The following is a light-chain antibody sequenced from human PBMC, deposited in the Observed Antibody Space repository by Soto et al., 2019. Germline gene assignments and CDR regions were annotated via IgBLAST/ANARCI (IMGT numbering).Light chain of an antibody. CDR2: EVT. J-gene: IGLJ2*01. CDR3: GSYASATLI. CDR1: NSDIGAYDY. V-gene: IGLV2-14*01. Sequence: QSALTQPASVSGSPGQSITISCTGSNSDIGAYDYVSWYQQHPGKPPTLLIYEVTFRPSGVPNRFSGSKSGNTATLTISGLLTEDEADYYCGSYASATLIFGGGTNLTVL.